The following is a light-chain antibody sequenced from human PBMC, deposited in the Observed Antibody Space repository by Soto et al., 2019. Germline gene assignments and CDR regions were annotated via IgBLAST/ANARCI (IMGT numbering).Light chain of an antibody. CDR3: QQYGSSPLT. V-gene: IGKV3-20*01. CDR1: QSVRSSY. J-gene: IGKJ4*01. CDR2: GAS. Sequence: EIVLTQSPGTLSLSPGERATLSCRASQSVRSSYLAWYQQKPGQAPRLLIYGASSRTTDFADRFSGSGSGSDFTLTISRLEPEDFAMYYCQQYGSSPLTFGGGTKEEIK.